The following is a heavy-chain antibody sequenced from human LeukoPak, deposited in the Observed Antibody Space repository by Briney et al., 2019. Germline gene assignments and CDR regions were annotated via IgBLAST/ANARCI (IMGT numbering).Heavy chain of an antibody. Sequence: GASVKVSCKASGYTFTSYGISWVRQAPGQGLEWMGWISAYNGNTNYAQKLQGRVTMTTDTSTSTAYMELRSLRSDDTAVYYCARDDRRGYSYGSNLFDYWGQGTLVTVSS. CDR1: GYTFTSYG. CDR2: ISAYNGNT. V-gene: IGHV1-18*01. CDR3: ARDDRRGYSYGSNLFDY. D-gene: IGHD5-18*01. J-gene: IGHJ4*02.